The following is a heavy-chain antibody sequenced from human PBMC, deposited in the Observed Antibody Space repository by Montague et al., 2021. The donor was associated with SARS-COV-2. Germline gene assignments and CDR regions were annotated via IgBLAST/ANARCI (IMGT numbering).Heavy chain of an antibody. CDR3: ARHPPGYRYFYYLDV. D-gene: IGHD1-1*01. Sequence: SETLSLTCTVSGGSISSCDWCWSRLPPGQGQELMGYLYYSWSTNYNHSLKSRVTITVEPSKNQFSLRLNSVTAADTAVYYCARHPPGYRYFYYLDVWGKGTTVTVSS. CDR1: GGSISSCD. V-gene: IGHV4-59*01. CDR2: LYYSWST. J-gene: IGHJ6*03.